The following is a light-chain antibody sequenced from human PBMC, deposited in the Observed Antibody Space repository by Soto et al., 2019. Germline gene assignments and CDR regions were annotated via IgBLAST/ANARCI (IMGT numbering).Light chain of an antibody. CDR2: DNT. CDR3: HVWDSSSAHHV. CDR1: NIGSKS. V-gene: IGLV3-21*02. Sequence: SYELTQPPSVSVAPGQTAKITCGGNNIGSKSVHWYQQKPGQAPIMVVCDNTDRPSGIPERFSGYTYGNTADMTISRVEAGDDADYYRHVWDSSSAHHVLGTATKVTVL. J-gene: IGLJ1*01.